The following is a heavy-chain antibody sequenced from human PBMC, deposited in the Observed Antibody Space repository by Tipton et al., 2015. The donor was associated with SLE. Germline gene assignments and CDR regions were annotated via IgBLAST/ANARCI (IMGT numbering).Heavy chain of an antibody. V-gene: IGHV4-4*02. CDR2: IHHSGST. CDR3: VRALWLDKDFAVVPPGIRLRAFDI. Sequence: TLSLTCAVSGGSIRSSNWWSWVRQPPGKGLEWIGEIHHSGSTKYNPSLKSRVTISVDTSKSQFSLKLTSATAADTAVYYCVRALWLDKDFAVVPPGIRLRAFDIWGQGTMVTVSS. J-gene: IGHJ3*02. D-gene: IGHD2-2*02. CDR1: GGSIRSSNW.